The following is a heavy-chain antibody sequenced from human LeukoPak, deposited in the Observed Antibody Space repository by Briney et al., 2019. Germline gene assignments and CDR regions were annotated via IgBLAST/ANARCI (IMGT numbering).Heavy chain of an antibody. D-gene: IGHD5-18*01. V-gene: IGHV3-53*01. CDR1: GFSGSDNF. CDR2: LYPGGSA. Sequence: GSLRLSCAASGFSGSDNFMTWVRQAPGKGLESVSLLYPGGSAFYADSVKGRFTISRDKSKNTLYLQMNSLRAEDTAVYYCARARIGYSYILDYWGQGTLVTVSS. CDR3: ARARIGYSYILDY. J-gene: IGHJ4*02.